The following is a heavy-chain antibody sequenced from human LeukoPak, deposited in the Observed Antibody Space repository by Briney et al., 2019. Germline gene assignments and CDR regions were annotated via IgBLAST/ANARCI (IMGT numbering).Heavy chain of an antibody. CDR3: AELGITMIGGV. D-gene: IGHD3-10*02. V-gene: IGHV3-7*01. Sequence: GGSLRLSCAASGFTFSNFWMSWVRQAPGKGLEWVANIKEDGGEIYRVDSVKGRFTISRDNAMNSVYLQMDSLRAEDTAVYYCAELGITMIGGVWGKGTTVTISS. J-gene: IGHJ6*04. CDR1: GFTFSNFW. CDR2: IKEDGGEI.